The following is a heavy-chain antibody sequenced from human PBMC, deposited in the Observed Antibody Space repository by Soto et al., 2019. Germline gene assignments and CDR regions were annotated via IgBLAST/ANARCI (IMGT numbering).Heavy chain of an antibody. CDR2: IYYSGST. J-gene: IGHJ6*03. D-gene: IGHD2-2*01. CDR1: GGSISSGGYY. Sequence: QVQLQESGPGLVKPSQTLSLTCTVSGGSISSGGYYWSWIRQHPGKGLEWIGYIYYSGSTYYNPSLKSRVTISVVTSKNQFSLKLSSVTAADTAVYYCARVIVVVPAATLSVRKDYYYYYMDVWGKGTTVTVSS. V-gene: IGHV4-31*03. CDR3: ARVIVVVPAATLSVRKDYYYYYMDV.